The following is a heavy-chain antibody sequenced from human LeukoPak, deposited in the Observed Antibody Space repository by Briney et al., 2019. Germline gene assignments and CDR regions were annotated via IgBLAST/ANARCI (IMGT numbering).Heavy chain of an antibody. CDR1: GFTFDDYA. D-gene: IGHD2/OR15-2a*01. V-gene: IGHV3-9*01. CDR2: ISWNSGNI. CDR3: AKDAYGGATFFYYMDV. J-gene: IGHJ6*03. Sequence: PGRSLRLSCAGSGFTFDDYAMHGVRQTPGKGLEWASGISWNSGNIAYADFVGGRFTISRDNAKNSLSLQMNSLSDEDTAVYYCAKDAYGGATFFYYMDVWGKGTTVTVSS.